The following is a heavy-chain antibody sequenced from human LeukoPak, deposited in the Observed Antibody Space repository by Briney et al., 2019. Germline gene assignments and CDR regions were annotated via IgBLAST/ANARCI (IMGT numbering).Heavy chain of an antibody. V-gene: IGHV4-59*01. CDR2: ISYSGSS. CDR1: GGSFSGYY. D-gene: IGHD3-10*01. J-gene: IGHJ5*02. Sequence: SETLSLTCAVYGGSFSGYYWSWIREPPGRGLEWIGYISYSGSSNYNPSLKSRVTISLDTSKNQFSLKLSSVTAADTAVYYCARDGQRGWFDPWGQGTLVTVSS. CDR3: ARDGQRGWFDP.